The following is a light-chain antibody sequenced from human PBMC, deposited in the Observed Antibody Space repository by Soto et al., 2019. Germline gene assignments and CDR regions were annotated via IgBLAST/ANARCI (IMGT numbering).Light chain of an antibody. CDR3: QQYQ. Sequence: DIQMTQSPSTLSASVGDRVTITCRASQSISSWLAWYQQKPGKAPKLLIYDASSLESGVPSRFSGSGSGTEFTLTISSLQPDDFATYYCQQYQFVQGTKVEIK. CDR1: QSISSW. CDR2: DAS. V-gene: IGKV1-5*01. J-gene: IGKJ1*01.